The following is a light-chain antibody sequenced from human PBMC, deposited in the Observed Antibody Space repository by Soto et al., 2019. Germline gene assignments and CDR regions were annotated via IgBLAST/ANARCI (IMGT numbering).Light chain of an antibody. V-gene: IGKV1-9*01. J-gene: IGKJ3*01. CDR1: QGISGY. Sequence: DIQLTQSPSFLSASVGDRVTITCRASQGISGYLAWYQQKPGKAPNLLIYATSTLQTGVTSRFSGSGSGAEFTLTISSLQPEDFATYYCQQRLTFGPGTKVDIK. CDR2: ATS. CDR3: QQRLT.